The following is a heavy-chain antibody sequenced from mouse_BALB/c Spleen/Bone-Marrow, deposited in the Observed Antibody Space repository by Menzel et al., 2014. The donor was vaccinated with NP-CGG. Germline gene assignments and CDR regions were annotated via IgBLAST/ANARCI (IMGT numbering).Heavy chain of an antibody. Sequence: VQLQQSGAELMKPGASVKISCKATGYTFSSYWIEWVKQRPGHGLEWIGEILPGSGSTNYNEKFKGKATFTADTSSNTAYMQLSSLTSEDPAVYYCAREDITTVVEMDYWGQGTSVTVSS. CDR3: AREDITTVVEMDY. CDR1: GYTFSSYW. J-gene: IGHJ4*01. D-gene: IGHD1-1*01. V-gene: IGHV1-9*01. CDR2: ILPGSGST.